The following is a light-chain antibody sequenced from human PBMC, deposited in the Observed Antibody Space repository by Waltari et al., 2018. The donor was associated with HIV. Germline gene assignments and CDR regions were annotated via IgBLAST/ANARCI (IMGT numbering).Light chain of an antibody. CDR1: SSDVGGYNY. J-gene: IGLJ1*01. CDR2: EVS. CDR3: SSYTSSSTLYV. V-gene: IGLV2-14*01. Sequence: QSALTQPVSVSGSPGQSITISCTGTSSDVGGYNYVSWYQQHPGKAPQRMIYEVSKRPSGVSNRFSGSKSGNTASLTISGLQAEDEADYYCSSYTSSSTLYVFGTGTKVTVL.